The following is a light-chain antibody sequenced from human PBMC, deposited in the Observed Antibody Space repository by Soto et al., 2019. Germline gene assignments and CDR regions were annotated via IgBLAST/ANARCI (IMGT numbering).Light chain of an antibody. CDR1: QGISSY. Sequence: DIQLTQSPSFLSASVGDRVTITCRASQGISSYLAWYQQKPGKAPKLLIYAASTLQSGVPSRFSGSGAGTEFNLTISSLQPEDFATYYCQQLNSYPLTCGPGTKVDIK. CDR2: AAS. J-gene: IGKJ3*01. CDR3: QQLNSYPLT. V-gene: IGKV1-9*01.